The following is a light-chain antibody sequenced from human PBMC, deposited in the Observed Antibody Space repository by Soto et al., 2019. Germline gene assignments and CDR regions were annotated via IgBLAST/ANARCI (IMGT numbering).Light chain of an antibody. Sequence: QSDLTQTASVSASPGQSITISCSGTSSDVGSYNLVSWYQHYPGKAPKLIIYEGSRRPSGVSDRFSGSKSGNTASLTISGLQAEDEADYYCCSYATSRTLVFGGGTKVTVL. V-gene: IGLV2-23*01. CDR1: SSDVGSYNL. CDR2: EGS. CDR3: CSYATSRTLV. J-gene: IGLJ3*02.